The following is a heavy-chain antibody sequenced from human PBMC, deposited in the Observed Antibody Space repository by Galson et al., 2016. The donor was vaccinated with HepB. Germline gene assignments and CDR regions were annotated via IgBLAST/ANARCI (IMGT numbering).Heavy chain of an antibody. V-gene: IGHV3-23*01. Sequence: SLRLSCAASGFTFDAYAMTWVRQAPGKGLEWVSAVSPSGDSKYYIESVRGRFTISRDNSKDTLYLHLNSLRAEDTAVYYCAKEDLVAAFGARKYNTKYFDPWGQGTLVTVSA. D-gene: IGHD2-15*01. CDR3: AKEDLVAAFGARKYNTKYFDP. CDR1: GFTFDAYA. CDR2: VSPSGDSK. J-gene: IGHJ5*02.